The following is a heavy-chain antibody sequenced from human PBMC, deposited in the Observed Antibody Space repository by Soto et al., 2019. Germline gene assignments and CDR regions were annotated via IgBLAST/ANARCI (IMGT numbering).Heavy chain of an antibody. CDR3: ARHSRSGFATFYYYFYMDV. D-gene: IGHD5-12*01. Sequence: SETLSLTCTVSGGSISSYYWSWIRQPPGKGLEWIGYIYYSGSTNYNPSLKSRVTISVDTSKNQFSLKLSSVTAADTAVYYCARHSRSGFATFYYYFYMDVWGKGTTVTVSS. CDR1: GGSISSYY. V-gene: IGHV4-59*08. J-gene: IGHJ6*03. CDR2: IYYSGST.